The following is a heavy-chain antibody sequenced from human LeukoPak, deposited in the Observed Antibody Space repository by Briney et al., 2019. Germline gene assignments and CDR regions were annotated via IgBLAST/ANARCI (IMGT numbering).Heavy chain of an antibody. V-gene: IGHV4-38-2*01. Sequence: PSQTLSLTCAVSGGSISSNFYWGCVRQSPGIGLQWIATMYPPLYHGGNTFYSPSLKSRVTMSLDKSQNQFSLKLHSVTATDTAVYYCAISIGYSYGDDAFDVWGPGTGVTVSS. D-gene: IGHD5-18*01. CDR2: MYPPLYHGGNT. J-gene: IGHJ3*01. CDR3: AISIGYSYGDDAFDV. CDR1: GGSISSNFY.